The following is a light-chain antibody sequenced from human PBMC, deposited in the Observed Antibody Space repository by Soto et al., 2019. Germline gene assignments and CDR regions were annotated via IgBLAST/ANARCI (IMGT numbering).Light chain of an antibody. Sequence: DIQMTQPPSSLSASIGDRVTISCQASQHIDDYVNWYRQKPGKAPKVLIYDASTLETGVPSRFSGSGSGTEFTFTISSLQPEDVATYYCQQYDNLRLSFGGGTKVDIK. CDR1: QHIDDY. J-gene: IGKJ4*01. CDR3: QQYDNLRLS. CDR2: DAS. V-gene: IGKV1-33*01.